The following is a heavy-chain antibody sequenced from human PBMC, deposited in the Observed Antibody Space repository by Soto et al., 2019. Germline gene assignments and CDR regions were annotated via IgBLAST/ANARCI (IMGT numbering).Heavy chain of an antibody. V-gene: IGHV5-10-1*01. J-gene: IGHJ5*02. Sequence: GESLKISCKGSGYSFTSYWISWVRQMPGKGLEWMGRIDPSDSYTNYSPSFQGHVTISADKSISTAYLQWSSLKASDTVMYYCARAYGSGSYSGWFDPWGQGTLVTVSS. D-gene: IGHD3-10*01. CDR3: ARAYGSGSYSGWFDP. CDR1: GYSFTSYW. CDR2: IDPSDSYT.